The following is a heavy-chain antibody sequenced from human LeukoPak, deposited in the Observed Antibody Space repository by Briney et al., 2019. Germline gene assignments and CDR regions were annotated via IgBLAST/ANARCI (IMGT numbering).Heavy chain of an antibody. CDR3: ARVTSIAAAGD. V-gene: IGHV3-33*01. CDR1: GFTFSSYG. Sequence: GGSLRLSCAASGFTFSSYGMHWVRQAPGKGLEWVAVIWYDGSNKYYADSVKGRFTISRDNSKNTLYLQVNSLRAEDTAVYYCARVTSIAAAGDWGQGTLVTVSS. J-gene: IGHJ4*02. CDR2: IWYDGSNK. D-gene: IGHD6-13*01.